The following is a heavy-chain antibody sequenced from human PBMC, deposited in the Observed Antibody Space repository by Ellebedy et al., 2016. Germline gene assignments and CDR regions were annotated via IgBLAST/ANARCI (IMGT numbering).Heavy chain of an antibody. V-gene: IGHV3-72*01. CDR1: Y. Sequence: YWGWIRQPPGKGLEWLGRIQNKRDGYNVNYAASVKGRFTISRDDSQNSLYLQMNSLKIEDTAVYYCARDWSTALDYWGQGTLVTVSS. D-gene: IGHD1-1*01. CDR3: ARDWSTALDY. J-gene: IGHJ4*02. CDR2: IQNKRDGYNV.